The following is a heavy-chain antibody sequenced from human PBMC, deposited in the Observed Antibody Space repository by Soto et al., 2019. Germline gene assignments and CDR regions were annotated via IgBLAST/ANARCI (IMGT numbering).Heavy chain of an antibody. CDR2: ISPFGGAT. CDR3: AKGRGGKTVANFGMDV. CDR1: GDSVSNDY. V-gene: IGHV1-46*01. J-gene: IGHJ6*02. D-gene: IGHD3-16*01. Sequence: QVRLVQSGAEVRKTGASVKISCEASGDSVSNDYVHWVRQAPGQGFEWLGLISPFGGATAYAQRFKGRDTVSMDTSSTTFYLELSSLRSDDTAVYYCAKGRGGKTVANFGMDVWGQGVTVTVS.